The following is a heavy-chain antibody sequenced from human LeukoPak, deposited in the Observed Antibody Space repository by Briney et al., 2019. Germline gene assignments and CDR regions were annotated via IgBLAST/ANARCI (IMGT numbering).Heavy chain of an antibody. Sequence: GGSLRLSCAASGFTFSSYAMHWVRQAPGKGLEWVAVISYDGSDKYYADSVKGRFTISRDNSKNTLYLQVNSLRAEDTAVYYCARDWNYYGIFDYWGQGTLVTVSP. CDR3: ARDWNYYGIFDY. D-gene: IGHD3-10*01. J-gene: IGHJ4*02. V-gene: IGHV3-30*04. CDR2: ISYDGSDK. CDR1: GFTFSSYA.